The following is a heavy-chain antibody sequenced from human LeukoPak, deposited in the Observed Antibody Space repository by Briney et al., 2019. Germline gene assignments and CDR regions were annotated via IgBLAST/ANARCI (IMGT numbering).Heavy chain of an antibody. CDR1: GFTFSSYE. Sequence: PGGSLRLSCAASGFTFSSYEMNWVRQAPGKGLEWVSYISSSGSTIYYADSVKGRFTISRDNAKNSLYLQMNSLRAEDTAVYYCARDRLNYYDSSGYYDKNDYWGQGTLVTVSS. CDR2: ISSSGSTI. CDR3: ARDRLNYYDSSGYYDKNDY. J-gene: IGHJ4*02. V-gene: IGHV3-48*03. D-gene: IGHD3-22*01.